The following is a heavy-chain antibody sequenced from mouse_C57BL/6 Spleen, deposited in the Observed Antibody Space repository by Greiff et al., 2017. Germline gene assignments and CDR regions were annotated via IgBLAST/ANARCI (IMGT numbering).Heavy chain of an antibody. D-gene: IGHD2-4*01. V-gene: IGHV8-12*01. CDR1: GFSLSTSGMG. J-gene: IGHJ2*01. CDR2: IYWDDDK. Sequence: QVTLKESGPGILQSSQTLSLTCSFSGFSLSTSGMGVSWIRQPSGKGLEWLAHIYWDDDKRYTPSLKSRLTISKDTSRNQVFRKLTSVDTADTATCYCARRSDYERGYYFGYWGQGTTLTVSS. CDR3: ARRSDYERGYYFGY.